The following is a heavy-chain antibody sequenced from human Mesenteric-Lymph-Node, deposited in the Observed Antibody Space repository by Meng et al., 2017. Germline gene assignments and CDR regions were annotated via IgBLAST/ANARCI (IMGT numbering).Heavy chain of an antibody. D-gene: IGHD6-19*01. Sequence: GESLKISCAASGFTFSGHYMDWVRQAPGKGLEWVGRARNKANSYTTEYAASVKGRFTISRDDSKNSLSLQMNSLKTEDPAVYYCARGYSAVTGTDCLDYWGQGTLVTVSS. CDR3: ARGYSAVTGTDCLDY. CDR1: GFTFSGHY. CDR2: ARNKANSYTT. J-gene: IGHJ4*02. V-gene: IGHV3-72*01.